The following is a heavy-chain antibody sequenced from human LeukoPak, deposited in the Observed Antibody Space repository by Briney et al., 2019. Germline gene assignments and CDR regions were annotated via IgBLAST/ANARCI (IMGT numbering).Heavy chain of an antibody. CDR2: ISGSGGST. CDR3: ANPFGEWVFAFDI. CDR1: GFTFSSYG. V-gene: IGHV3-23*01. J-gene: IGHJ3*02. D-gene: IGHD3-10*01. Sequence: PGGSLRLSCAASGFTFSSYGMSWVRQAPGKGLEWVSAISGSGGSTYYADSVKGRFTISRDNSKNTLYLQMNSLRAEDTAVYYCANPFGEWVFAFDIWGQGTMVTVSS.